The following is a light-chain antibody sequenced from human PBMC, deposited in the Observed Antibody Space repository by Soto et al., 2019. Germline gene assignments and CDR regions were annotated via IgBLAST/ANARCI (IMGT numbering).Light chain of an antibody. J-gene: IGKJ1*01. CDR3: QHYYTYPWT. Sequence: AIRMTQSPSSLSASTGDSVTITCRASQGISNYLAWYQQRPGKAPRVLIHAASTLQGGVPSRFSGSGSGTYFTLTITYLQSEDFATYYCQHYYTYPWTFGQGTRVEIK. V-gene: IGKV1-8*01. CDR2: AAS. CDR1: QGISNY.